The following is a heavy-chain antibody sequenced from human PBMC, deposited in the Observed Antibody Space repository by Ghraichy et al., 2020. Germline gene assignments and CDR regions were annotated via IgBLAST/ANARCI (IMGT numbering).Heavy chain of an antibody. Sequence: GGSLRLSCAASGFTFSSYAMSWVRQAPGKGLEWVSAISGSGGSTYYADSVKGRFTISRDNSKNTLYLQMNSLRAEDTAVYYCAKGGSGYSYGYLFSQQLVLDAFDIWGQGTMVTVSS. D-gene: IGHD5-18*01. J-gene: IGHJ3*02. CDR3: AKGGSGYSYGYLFSQQLVLDAFDI. V-gene: IGHV3-23*01. CDR1: GFTFSSYA. CDR2: ISGSGGST.